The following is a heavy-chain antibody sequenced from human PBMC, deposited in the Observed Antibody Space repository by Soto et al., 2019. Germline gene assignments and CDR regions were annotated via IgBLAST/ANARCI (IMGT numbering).Heavy chain of an antibody. CDR1: GGSISSGGYY. Sequence: PSETLSLTCTVSGGSISSGGYYWSWIRQHPGKGLEWIGYIYYSGSTYYNPSLKSRVTISVDTSKNQFSLKLSSVTAADTAVYYCARVSEGEEYSSSSYYYYYMDVWGKGTTVTVSS. D-gene: IGHD6-6*01. J-gene: IGHJ6*03. V-gene: IGHV4-31*03. CDR2: IYYSGST. CDR3: ARVSEGEEYSSSSYYYYYMDV.